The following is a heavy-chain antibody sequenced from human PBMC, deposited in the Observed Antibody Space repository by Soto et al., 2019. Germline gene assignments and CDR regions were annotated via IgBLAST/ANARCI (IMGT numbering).Heavy chain of an antibody. CDR1: GYTFTSYA. D-gene: IGHD2-21*02. J-gene: IGHJ4*02. V-gene: IGHV1-3*01. Sequence: QVQLVQSEAEVKKPGASVKVSCKATGYTFTSYAIHWVRRAPGQRLEWMGWINAGNGNTKYSQKFQGRVTITRDTSASTGYMELSSLRSEDTAVYYCARSIVVVTAADYWGQGTLVTVSS. CDR2: INAGNGNT. CDR3: ARSIVVVTAADY.